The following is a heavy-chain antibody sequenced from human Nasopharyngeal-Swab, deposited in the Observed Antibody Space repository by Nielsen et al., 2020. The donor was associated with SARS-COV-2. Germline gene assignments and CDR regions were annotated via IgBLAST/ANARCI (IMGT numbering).Heavy chain of an antibody. CDR3: VRGYRTWSFPSSYYYYHMDV. J-gene: IGHJ6*03. V-gene: IGHV4-34*01. CDR2: ISHLGAT. Sequence: SETLSLTCAVYGGSFSDNYWNWVRQSPGKGLEWIGEISHLGATNYKSSLKSRVVLSVDSSKSQLSLRLTSVTAADTGVYYCVRGYRTWSFPSSYYYYHMDVWGQGTTVTVSS. D-gene: IGHD3-10*01. CDR1: GGSFSDNY.